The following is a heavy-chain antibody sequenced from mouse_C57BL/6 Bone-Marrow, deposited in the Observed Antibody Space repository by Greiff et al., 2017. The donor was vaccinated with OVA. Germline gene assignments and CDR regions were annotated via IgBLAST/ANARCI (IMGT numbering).Heavy chain of an antibody. V-gene: IGHV1-19*01. J-gene: IGHJ1*03. Sequence: VQLQQSGPVLVKPGASVKMSCKASGYTFTDYYMNWVKQSHGKSLEWIGVINPYNGGTSYNQKFKGKATLTVDKSSSTAYMELNSLTSEDSAVYYCARGSYYDDWYFDVWGTGTTVTVSS. CDR1: GYTFTDYY. CDR2: INPYNGGT. CDR3: ARGSYYDDWYFDV. D-gene: IGHD2-12*01.